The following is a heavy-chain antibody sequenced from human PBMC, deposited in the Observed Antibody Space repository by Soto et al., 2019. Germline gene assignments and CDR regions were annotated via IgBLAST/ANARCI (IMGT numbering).Heavy chain of an antibody. CDR3: VKDRDSNSWPSRDL. D-gene: IGHD3-22*01. V-gene: IGHV1-18*01. Sequence: GASVKVSCKTSGYTFTRNGISWVRQAPGQGLEWMGWISPKSGSIKYAQKFQGRVIMTTDTSTSTAYMELRSLRSDDTAVYYCVKDRDSNSWPSRDLWGPGTTVTVSS. CDR2: ISPKSGSI. J-gene: IGHJ6*02. CDR1: GYTFTRNG.